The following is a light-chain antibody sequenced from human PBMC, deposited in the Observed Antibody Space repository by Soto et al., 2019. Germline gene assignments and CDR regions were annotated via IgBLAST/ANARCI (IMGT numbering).Light chain of an antibody. Sequence: EILMTQSPATLSVSPGERATLSCRAIQTFSSNLAWYQQKPGQAPRPIIYGASSRATGIPVRFSGSGSGTDFTLTISRLEPEDFAVYYCQHYDNTPPSVTFGPGTKVDIK. J-gene: IGKJ3*01. CDR1: QTFSSN. V-gene: IGKV3D-15*01. CDR3: QHYDNTPPSVT. CDR2: GAS.